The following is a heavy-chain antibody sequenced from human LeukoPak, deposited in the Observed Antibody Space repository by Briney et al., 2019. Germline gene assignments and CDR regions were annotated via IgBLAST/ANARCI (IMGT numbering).Heavy chain of an antibody. CDR2: IYYSGST. Sequence: SETLSLTCTISGGSISSSSYYWGWIRQPLGKGLEWIGSIYYSGSTYYNPSLKSRVTISVDTSKNQFSLKLSSVTAADTAVYYCARLGGIAVAGNTFDYWGQGTLVTVSS. J-gene: IGHJ4*02. D-gene: IGHD6-19*01. V-gene: IGHV4-39*01. CDR3: ARLGGIAVAGNTFDY. CDR1: GGSISSSSYY.